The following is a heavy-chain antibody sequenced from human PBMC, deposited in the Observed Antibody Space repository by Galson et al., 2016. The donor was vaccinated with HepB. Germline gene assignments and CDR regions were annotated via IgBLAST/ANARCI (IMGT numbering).Heavy chain of an antibody. Sequence: SVKVSCKASGFRFTKYGLSWVRQAPGQGLEWMGWISGYNGDTKYAQKFQGRVNMTADTSTSTAYMEMNSLRSDDTAVYYCATENSRDAFDMWGQGTMVTVSS. CDR3: ATENSRDAFDM. CDR1: GFRFTKYG. D-gene: IGHD1-7*01. V-gene: IGHV1-18*01. J-gene: IGHJ3*02. CDR2: ISGYNGDT.